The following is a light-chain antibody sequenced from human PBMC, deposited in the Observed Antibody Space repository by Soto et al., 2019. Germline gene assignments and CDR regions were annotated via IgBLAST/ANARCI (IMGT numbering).Light chain of an antibody. V-gene: IGLV2-14*01. Sequence: QSVLTQPASVSGSPGQSITISCTGTSSDVGGYDYVSWYQLHPGKAPKLMVFEVSNRPSAVSYRFSGSKSGNTASLTISGLQAEDEADYFCSSYSFSTAYLFRTGTKVPVL. J-gene: IGLJ1*01. CDR3: SSYSFSTAYL. CDR2: EVS. CDR1: SSDVGGYDY.